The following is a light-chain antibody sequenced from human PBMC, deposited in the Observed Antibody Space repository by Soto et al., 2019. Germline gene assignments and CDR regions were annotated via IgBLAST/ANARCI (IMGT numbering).Light chain of an antibody. CDR3: QQRSNWPPIT. J-gene: IGKJ5*01. Sequence: EIVMTQPPATLSVSPGERATLSCRASQSVSSNLAWYQQKPGQAPRLLIYDASTRATGIPARFSGSGSGTEFTLTISTLQSEDFAVYYCQQRSNWPPITFGQGTRLAI. V-gene: IGKV3-15*01. CDR1: QSVSSN. CDR2: DAS.